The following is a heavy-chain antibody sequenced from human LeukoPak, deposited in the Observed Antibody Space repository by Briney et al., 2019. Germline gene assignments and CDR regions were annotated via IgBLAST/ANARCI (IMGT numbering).Heavy chain of an antibody. Sequence: GGSLRLSCAASGFTFSSYSMNWVRQAPGKGLEWVSYISSSSSTIYYADSVKGRFTISRDNAKNSLYLQMNSLRAEDTAVYYCARDYLDSSSSDAFDIWGQGTMVTVSS. V-gene: IGHV3-48*04. CDR2: ISSSSSTI. J-gene: IGHJ3*02. D-gene: IGHD6-13*01. CDR1: GFTFSSYS. CDR3: ARDYLDSSSSDAFDI.